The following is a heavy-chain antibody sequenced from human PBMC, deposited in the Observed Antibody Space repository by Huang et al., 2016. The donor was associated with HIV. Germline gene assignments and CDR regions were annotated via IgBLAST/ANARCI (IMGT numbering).Heavy chain of an antibody. CDR1: GGSFSGYY. CDR2: IHHSGST. CDR3: ARDNYYYGSGSYYKPRWEYYFDY. D-gene: IGHD3-10*01. J-gene: IGHJ4*02. V-gene: IGHV4-34*01. Sequence: QVQLQQWGAGLLKPSETLSLTCAVYGGSFSGYYWSWIRQPPGKGLGWIGEIHHSGSTNYNPSLKDRVTISVDTSKNQFSLKLSSVTAADTAVYYCARDNYYYGSGSYYKPRWEYYFDYWGQGTLVTVSS.